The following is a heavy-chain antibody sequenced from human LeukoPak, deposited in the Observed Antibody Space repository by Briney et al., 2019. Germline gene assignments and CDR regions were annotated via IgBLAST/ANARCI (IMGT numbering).Heavy chain of an antibody. V-gene: IGHV3-66*02. CDR2: IYSGGST. CDR1: GFTVSSNY. D-gene: IGHD5-12*01. J-gene: IGHJ4*02. Sequence: GGSLRLSCAASGFTVSSNYMSWVRQAPGKGLEWVSVIYSGGSTYYADSVKGRFTISRDNSKNTLYLQMNSLRAEDTAEYYCAVEVATEYYFDYWGQGTLVTVSS. CDR3: AVEVATEYYFDY.